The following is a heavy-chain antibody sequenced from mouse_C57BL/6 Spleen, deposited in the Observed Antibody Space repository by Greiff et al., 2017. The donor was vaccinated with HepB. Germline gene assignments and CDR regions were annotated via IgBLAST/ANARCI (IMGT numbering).Heavy chain of an antibody. CDR3: AREGDGYDWFAY. D-gene: IGHD2-2*01. V-gene: IGHV1-52*01. CDR2: IDPSDSET. J-gene: IGHJ3*01. CDR1: GYTFTSYW. Sequence: VQLQQPGAELVRPGSSVKLSCKASGYTFTSYWMHWVKQRPIQGLEWIGNIDPSDSETHYNQKFKDKATLTVDKSSSTAYMQLSSLTSEDSAVYYCAREGDGYDWFAYWGQGTLVTVSA.